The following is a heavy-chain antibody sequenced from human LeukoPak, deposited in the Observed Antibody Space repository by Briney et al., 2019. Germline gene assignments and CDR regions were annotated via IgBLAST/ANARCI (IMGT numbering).Heavy chain of an antibody. J-gene: IGHJ4*02. Sequence: GGSLRLSCAASGFTFDDYAMHWVRQAPGKGLEWVSGISWNSGSIGYADSVKGRFPISRDNAKNSLYLQMNSLRAEDTALYYCAKDNHGDYEGQIDYWGQGTLVTVSS. CDR2: ISWNSGSI. CDR3: AKDNHGDYEGQIDY. D-gene: IGHD4-17*01. CDR1: GFTFDDYA. V-gene: IGHV3-9*01.